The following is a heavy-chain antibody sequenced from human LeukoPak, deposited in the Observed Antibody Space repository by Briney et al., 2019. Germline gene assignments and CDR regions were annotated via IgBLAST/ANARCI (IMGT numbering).Heavy chain of an antibody. CDR3: AKARGYDCFDY. J-gene: IGHJ4*02. V-gene: IGHV3-23*01. Sequence: GGSLRLSCAASGFTFNSYAMSWVRQAPGKGLEWVSAISGSGGSTYYADSVKGRFTISRDNSGNTLYLQMNSLRAEDTAVYYCAKARGYDCFDYWGQGTLVTVSS. CDR1: GFTFNSYA. D-gene: IGHD5-12*01. CDR2: ISGSGGST.